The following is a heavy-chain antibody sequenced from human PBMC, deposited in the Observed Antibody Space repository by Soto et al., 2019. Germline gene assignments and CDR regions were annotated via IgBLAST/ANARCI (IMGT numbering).Heavy chain of an antibody. CDR3: ARSYCGGDCPNNWFDP. D-gene: IGHD2-21*02. CDR1: GYIFSGYY. CDR2: INPSGGST. J-gene: IGHJ5*02. Sequence: QGQLVQSGAEVRTPGASVKVSCKASGYIFSGYYIHWVRQVPGQGLEWMGIINPSGGSTIYAQEFQGRVTMTRDTSTSTVYMELSSLRSEDTAMYYCARSYCGGDCPNNWFDPWGQGTLVTVSS. V-gene: IGHV1-46*01.